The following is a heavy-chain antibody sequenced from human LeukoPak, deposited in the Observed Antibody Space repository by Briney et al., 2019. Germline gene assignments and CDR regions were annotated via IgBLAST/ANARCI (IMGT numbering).Heavy chain of an antibody. Sequence: GGSLRLSCAASGFTFGSYSMNWVRQAPGKGLEWVSYISSSSSTIYYADSVKGRFTISRDNAKNSLYLQMNSLRAEDTAVYYCARGDVVVVVAAPFYFDCWGQGTLVTVSS. CDR2: ISSSSSTI. V-gene: IGHV3-48*04. CDR3: ARGDVVVVVAAPFYFDC. J-gene: IGHJ4*02. CDR1: GFTFGSYS. D-gene: IGHD2-15*01.